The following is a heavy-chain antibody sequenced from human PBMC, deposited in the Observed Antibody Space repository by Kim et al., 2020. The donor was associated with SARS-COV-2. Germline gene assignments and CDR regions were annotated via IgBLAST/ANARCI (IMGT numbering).Heavy chain of an antibody. Sequence: GGSLRLSCAASGFTFSSYAMSWVRQAPGKGLEWVSAISGSGGSTYYADSVKGRFTISRDNSKNTLYLQMNSLRAEDTAVYYCAKRGGCTSCYGEYYFDYWGQGTLVTVSS. CDR2: ISGSGGST. V-gene: IGHV3-23*01. D-gene: IGHD2-2*01. CDR1: GFTFSSYA. CDR3: AKRGGCTSCYGEYYFDY. J-gene: IGHJ4*02.